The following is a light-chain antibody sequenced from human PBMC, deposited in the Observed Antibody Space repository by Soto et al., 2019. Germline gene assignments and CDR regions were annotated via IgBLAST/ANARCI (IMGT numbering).Light chain of an antibody. V-gene: IGLV2-14*01. CDR2: EVT. CDR3: NAYTTSSTWV. Sequence: QSALTQPASVSGSPGQSITISCTGTSSDVGGYNYVSWYQQHPGKAPKLMIYEVTNRPSGVSNRSSGSRSGNTASLTISGLEAEDEAYYYCNAYTTSSTWVFGGGTKVTV. J-gene: IGLJ3*02. CDR1: SSDVGGYNY.